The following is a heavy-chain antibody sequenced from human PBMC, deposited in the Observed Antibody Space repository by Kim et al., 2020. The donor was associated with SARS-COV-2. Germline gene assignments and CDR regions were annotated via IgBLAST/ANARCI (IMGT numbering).Heavy chain of an antibody. Sequence: DSVKGRFTISRDNAKNTLYLQMNSLRAEDTAVYYCARDPPYGSGSSTFDYWGQGTLVTVSS. CDR3: ARDPPYGSGSSTFDY. D-gene: IGHD3-10*01. V-gene: IGHV3-74*01. J-gene: IGHJ4*02.